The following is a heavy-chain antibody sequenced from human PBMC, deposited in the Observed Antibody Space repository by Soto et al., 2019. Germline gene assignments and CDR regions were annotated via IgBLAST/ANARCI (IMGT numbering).Heavy chain of an antibody. CDR2: INPNSGGT. V-gene: IGHV1-2*02. CDR3: ARAGRITMVRGPNDYYVMDV. Sequence: ASVKVSCKASGYTFTGYYMHWVRQAPGQGLEWMGWINPNSGGTNYAQKFQGRVTMTRDTSISKAYMELSRLRSDDTAVYYCARAGRITMVRGPNDYYVMDVWGQGTTVT. J-gene: IGHJ6*02. CDR1: GYTFTGYY. D-gene: IGHD3-10*01.